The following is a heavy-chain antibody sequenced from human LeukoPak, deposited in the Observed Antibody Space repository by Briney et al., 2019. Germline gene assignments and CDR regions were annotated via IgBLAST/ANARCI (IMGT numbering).Heavy chain of an antibody. Sequence: GGSLRLSCAASGFTVSSNYMSWVRRAPGKGLEWVSVIYSGGSTYYADSVKGRFTISRDNSKNTLYLQMNSLRAEDTAVNYCARLGYSSSSDSDYWGQGTLVTVSS. CDR2: IYSGGST. CDR1: GFTVSSNY. D-gene: IGHD6-6*01. J-gene: IGHJ4*02. V-gene: IGHV3-53*01. CDR3: ARLGYSSSSDSDY.